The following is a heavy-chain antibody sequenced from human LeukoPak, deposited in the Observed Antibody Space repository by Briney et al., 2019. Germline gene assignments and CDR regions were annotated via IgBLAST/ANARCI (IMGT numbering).Heavy chain of an antibody. D-gene: IGHD1-26*01. CDR3: ARQATQDDYYYYYMDV. J-gene: IGHJ6*03. Sequence: SETLSLTCAVYGGSFSGYYWSWLRQPPGKGLEGIGEINHSGSTNYNPSLKSRVTISVDTSKNQFSLKLSSVTAADTAVYYCARQATQDDYYYYYMDVWGKGTTVTVSS. CDR2: INHSGST. V-gene: IGHV4-34*01. CDR1: GGSFSGYY.